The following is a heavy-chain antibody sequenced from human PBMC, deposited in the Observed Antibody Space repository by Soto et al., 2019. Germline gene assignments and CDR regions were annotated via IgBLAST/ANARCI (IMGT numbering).Heavy chain of an antibody. CDR2: IYHSGST. D-gene: IGHD2-15*01. J-gene: IGHJ4*02. CDR1: GGSISSGGYS. CDR3: ARMVVAATEMATAHFDY. Sequence: QLQLQESGSGLVKPSQTLSLTCAVSGGSISSGGYSWSWIRQPPGKGLEWIGYIYHSGSTCYNPSLKRRVTISVDRSKNQFSLKLSSVTAADTAVYYCARMVVAATEMATAHFDYWGQGTLVTVSS. V-gene: IGHV4-30-2*01.